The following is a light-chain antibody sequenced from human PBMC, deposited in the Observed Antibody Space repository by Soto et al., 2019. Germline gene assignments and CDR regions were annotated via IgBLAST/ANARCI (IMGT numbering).Light chain of an antibody. CDR1: SSNIGSNS. J-gene: IGLJ2*01. Sequence: QSVLTQPPSASGTPGQRVTISCSGSSSNIGSNSVNWYQQFPGTAPKLLIYCNNQRPSGVPDRFSGSKAGTSAPLAISGFQSEDEADYYCAAWDDTLNVVIFGGGTKATVL. CDR2: CNN. V-gene: IGLV1-44*01. CDR3: AAWDDTLNVVI.